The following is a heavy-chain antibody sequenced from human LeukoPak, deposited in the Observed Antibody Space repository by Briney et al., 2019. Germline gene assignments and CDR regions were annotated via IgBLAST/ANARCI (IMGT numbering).Heavy chain of an antibody. CDR1: GFTFSNYA. Sequence: PGGSLRLSCAASGFTFSNYAIHWVHQAPGKGLEWVVVISDHGSEKYYADSVRGRFTISRDNSMDTLYLQMNSLRDEDTAIYFCAKVFVLMRGTPENWFDPWGQGTLVTVSS. J-gene: IGHJ5*02. CDR3: AKVFVLMRGTPENWFDP. CDR2: ISDHGSEK. D-gene: IGHD1-14*01. V-gene: IGHV3-30*18.